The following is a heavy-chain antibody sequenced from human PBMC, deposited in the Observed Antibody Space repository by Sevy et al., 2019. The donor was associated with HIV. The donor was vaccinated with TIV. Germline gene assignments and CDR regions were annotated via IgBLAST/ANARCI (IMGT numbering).Heavy chain of an antibody. CDR3: ARVDYGGNSGYDYYYYMDV. CDR2: IKQDGSEK. D-gene: IGHD4-17*01. V-gene: IGHV3-7*03. J-gene: IGHJ6*03. Sequence: GGSLRLSCAASGFTFSSYWMSWVRQAPGKGLEWVANIKQDGSEKYYVDSVKGRFTISRDNAKNSLYLQMNSLRAEDTAVYYCARVDYGGNSGYDYYYYMDVWGKWTTVTVSS. CDR1: GFTFSSYW.